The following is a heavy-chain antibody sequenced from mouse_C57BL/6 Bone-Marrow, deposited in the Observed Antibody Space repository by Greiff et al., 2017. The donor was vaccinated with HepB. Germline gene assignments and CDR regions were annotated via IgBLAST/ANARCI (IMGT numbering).Heavy chain of an antibody. V-gene: IGHV14-4*01. Sequence: VQLKESGAELVRPGASVKLSCTASGFNIKDDYMHWVKQRPEQGLEWIGWIDPENGDTEYASKFQGKATITADTSSNTAYLQLSSLTSEDTAVYYCTTGGYYVEYWGQGTTLTVSS. CDR1: GFNIKDDY. CDR2: IDPENGDT. J-gene: IGHJ2*01. CDR3: TTGGYYVEY.